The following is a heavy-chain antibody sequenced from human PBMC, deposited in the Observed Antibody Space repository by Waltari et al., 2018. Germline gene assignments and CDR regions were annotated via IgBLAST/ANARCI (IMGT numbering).Heavy chain of an antibody. CDR3: ARSPQLTTANWFDP. Sequence: QVHLVQSGDELKEPGTSVKVSCKVSGGTFSSNAFSWVRQAPGQGLEWMGGILPMLGILNYAQRFQGRLTIPADEVTNTAYMDITSLTSEDTAVYYCARSPQLTTANWFDPWGQGTLVTVSS. D-gene: IGHD3-3*01. CDR1: GGTFSSNA. V-gene: IGHV1-69*04. J-gene: IGHJ5*02. CDR2: ILPMLGIL.